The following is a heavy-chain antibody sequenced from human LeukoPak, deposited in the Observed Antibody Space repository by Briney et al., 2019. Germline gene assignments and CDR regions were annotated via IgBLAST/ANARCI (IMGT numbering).Heavy chain of an antibody. CDR2: INPNSGGT. D-gene: IGHD5-24*01. V-gene: IGHV1-2*02. Sequence: ASVKVSCKASGYTFTSYGISWVRQAPGQGLEWMGWINPNSGGTNYAQKFQGRVTMTRDTSISTAYMELSRLRSDDTAVYYCALRGGDGYNWYYFDYWGQGTLVTVSS. J-gene: IGHJ4*02. CDR3: ALRGGDGYNWYYFDY. CDR1: GYTFTSYG.